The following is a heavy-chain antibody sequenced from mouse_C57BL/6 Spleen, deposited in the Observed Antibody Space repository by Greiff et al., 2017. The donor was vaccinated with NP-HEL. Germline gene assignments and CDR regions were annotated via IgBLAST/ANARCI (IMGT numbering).Heavy chain of an antibody. V-gene: IGHV1-69*01. CDR2: IDPSDSYT. Sequence: QQSCKASGYTFTSYWMHWVKQRPGQGLEWIGEIDPSDSYTNYNQKFKGKSTLTVDKSSSTAYMQLSSLTSEDSAVYYCARRGDLPWFAYWGQGTLVTVSA. CDR1: GYTFTSYW. J-gene: IGHJ3*01. D-gene: IGHD2-1*01. CDR3: ARRGDLPWFAY.